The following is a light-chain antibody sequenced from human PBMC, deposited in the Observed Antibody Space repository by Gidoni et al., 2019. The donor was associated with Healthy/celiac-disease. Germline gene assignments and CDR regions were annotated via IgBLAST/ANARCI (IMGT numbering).Light chain of an antibody. CDR3: SSYTSSSTEV. CDR1: SSDVGGYND. V-gene: IGLV2-14*01. Sequence: QSALTQPASVSGSPGQSITISCTGTSSDVGGYNDVSWYQQHPGKAPKLMIYDVSNRPSGFSNRFSGSKSGNTASLTISGLQAEDEADYYCSSYTSSSTEVFGGGTKLTVL. CDR2: DVS. J-gene: IGLJ3*02.